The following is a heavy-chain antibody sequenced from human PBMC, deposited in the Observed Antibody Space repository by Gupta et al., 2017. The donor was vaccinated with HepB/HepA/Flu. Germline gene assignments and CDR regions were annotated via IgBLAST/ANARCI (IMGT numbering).Heavy chain of an antibody. CDR3: ARDEGYGGCSDF. D-gene: IGHD4-23*01. J-gene: IGHJ4*02. CDR2: INQDGGEK. V-gene: IGHV3-7*01. CDR1: GFTCSSYW. Sequence: EVQLVESGGDLVQPGGSLRLSCAASGFTCSSYWMSWVRQAPGKGLEWVANINQDGGEKYYVDSVKGRFTISRDNAKNSLNLQMNSLRAEDTAVYYCARDEGYGGCSDFWGLGTRVTVSS.